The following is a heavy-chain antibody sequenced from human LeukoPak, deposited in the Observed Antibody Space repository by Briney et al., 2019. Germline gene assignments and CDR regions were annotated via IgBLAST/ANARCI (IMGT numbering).Heavy chain of an antibody. CDR3: ARGQLARRYYMDV. CDR2: IYSGGST. CDR1: GFTVSSNY. J-gene: IGHJ6*03. Sequence: PGGSLRLSCAASGFTVSSNYMSWVRQAPGKGLEWVSVIYSGGSTYYADSVKGRFTISRDNSKNTLYLQMNSLRAEDTAVYYCARGQLARRYYMDVWGKGTTVTVSS. V-gene: IGHV3-53*01. D-gene: IGHD6-6*01.